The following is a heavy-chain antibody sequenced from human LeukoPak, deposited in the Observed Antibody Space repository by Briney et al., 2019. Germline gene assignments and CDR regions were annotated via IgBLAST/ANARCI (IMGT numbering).Heavy chain of an antibody. CDR1: GGSISSSSYY. CDR3: ARGASTALDY. Sequence: SETLSLTCTVSGGSISSSSYYWGWIRQPPGKGLEWIGSIYYSGSTYYNPSLKSRVTISVDTSKNQFSLKLSSVTAADTAVYCCARGASTALDYWGQGTLVTVSS. CDR2: IYYSGST. J-gene: IGHJ4*02. D-gene: IGHD4-17*01. V-gene: IGHV4-39*01.